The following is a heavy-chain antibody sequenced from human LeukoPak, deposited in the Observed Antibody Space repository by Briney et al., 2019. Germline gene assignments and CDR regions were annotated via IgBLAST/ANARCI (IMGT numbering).Heavy chain of an antibody. CDR3: AKGGATVIDY. Sequence: GGSLRLSCAASAFTFSSYWRHWVRQAPGEGLVWVSRINSDGISTSYVGSVKGRFTISRDNAKNTLFLQMNSLRADDTAVYYCAKGGATVIDYWGQGTLVTVSP. CDR1: AFTFSSYW. J-gene: IGHJ4*02. V-gene: IGHV3-74*01. D-gene: IGHD4-17*01. CDR2: INSDGIST.